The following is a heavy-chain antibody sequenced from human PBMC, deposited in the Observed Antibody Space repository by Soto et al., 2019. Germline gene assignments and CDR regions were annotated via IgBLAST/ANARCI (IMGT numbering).Heavy chain of an antibody. CDR3: AKDVSSSSWYYFDY. D-gene: IGHD6-13*01. CDR1: GFTFSSYA. J-gene: IGHJ4*02. Sequence: PGGSLRLSCAASGFTFSSYAMSWVRQAPGKGLEWVSGISGSGGSTNYADSVKGRFTISRDNFKNTLYLQMNSLRAEDTAVYYCAKDVSSSSWYYFDYSGQGTLVTVSS. CDR2: ISGSGGST. V-gene: IGHV3-23*01.